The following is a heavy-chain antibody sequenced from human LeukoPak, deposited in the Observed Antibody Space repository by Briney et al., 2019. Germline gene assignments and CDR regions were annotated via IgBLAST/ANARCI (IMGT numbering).Heavy chain of an antibody. CDR2: ISGSGSSV. D-gene: IGHD3-3*01. Sequence: GGSLRLSCAASGFTFISYEMNWVRQAPGKGLEWVSYISGSGSSVLYADSVKGRFTISRDNAKNSLWLQMNSLRNEDTAVYYCARGGGLEGDAFDIWGQGTMVTVSS. J-gene: IGHJ3*02. V-gene: IGHV3-48*03. CDR3: ARGGGLEGDAFDI. CDR1: GFTFISYE.